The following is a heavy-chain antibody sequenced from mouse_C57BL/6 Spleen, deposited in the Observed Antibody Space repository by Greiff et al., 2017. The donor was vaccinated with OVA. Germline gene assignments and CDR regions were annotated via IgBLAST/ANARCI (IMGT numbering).Heavy chain of an antibody. CDR1: GYTFTSSW. CDR3: ASSTTVPDC. Sequence: QVQLQQSGAELAKPGASVKLSCKASGYTFTSSWLHWVKQRPGQGLEWIGYINPSSGYTKYNQKFKDKATLTADKSSSTAYMQRSSLTYEDSAVYYCASSTTVPDCWGQGTTLTVSS. D-gene: IGHD1-1*01. J-gene: IGHJ2*01. CDR2: INPSSGYT. V-gene: IGHV1-7*01.